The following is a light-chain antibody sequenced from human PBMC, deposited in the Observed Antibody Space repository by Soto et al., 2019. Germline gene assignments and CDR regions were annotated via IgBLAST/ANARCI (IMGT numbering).Light chain of an antibody. CDR2: GAS. Sequence: EIVLTQSPGTLSLSPGERATLSCRASQSVSSSYLAWYQQKPGQAPRLLIYGASSRDTGIPDRFSGSGSGTGFTLTISRLEPEDFAVYYCQQYGSSPPYTFGQGTKLEIK. J-gene: IGKJ2*01. V-gene: IGKV3-20*01. CDR1: QSVSSSY. CDR3: QQYGSSPPYT.